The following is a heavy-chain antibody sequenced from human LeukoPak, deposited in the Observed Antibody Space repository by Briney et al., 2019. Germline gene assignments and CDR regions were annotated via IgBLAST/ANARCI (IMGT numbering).Heavy chain of an antibody. CDR2: ISSSGSTI. J-gene: IGHJ4*02. CDR3: ARSTTVTNFDY. Sequence: PGGSLRLSCAASGFTFSSYEMNWVRQAPGKGLGWVSYISSSGSTIYYADSVKGRFTISRDNAKNSLYLQMNSLRAEGTAVYYCARSTTVTNFDYWGQGTLVTVSS. V-gene: IGHV3-48*03. CDR1: GFTFSSYE. D-gene: IGHD4-17*01.